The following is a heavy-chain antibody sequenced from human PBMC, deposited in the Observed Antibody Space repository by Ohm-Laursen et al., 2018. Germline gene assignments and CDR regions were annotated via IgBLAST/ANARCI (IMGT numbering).Heavy chain of an antibody. CDR2: ISWNSGSI. Sequence: SLRLSCAASGFTFDDYAMHWVRQAPGKGLEWVSGISWNSGSIGYADSVKGRFTISRDNAKNSLYLQMNSLRAEDTALYYCAKERGSGWTPPDYWGQGTLVTVSS. D-gene: IGHD6-19*01. V-gene: IGHV3-9*01. CDR3: AKERGSGWTPPDY. J-gene: IGHJ4*02. CDR1: GFTFDDYA.